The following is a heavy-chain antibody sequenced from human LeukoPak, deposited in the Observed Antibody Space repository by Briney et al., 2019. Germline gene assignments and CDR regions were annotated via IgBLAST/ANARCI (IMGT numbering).Heavy chain of an antibody. CDR2: INAGNGNT. CDR3: ARDWGYSSGWPFDY. D-gene: IGHD6-19*01. V-gene: IGHV1-3*01. J-gene: IGHJ4*02. Sequence: ASVKVSCKASGYTFTSYAMHWVRQAPGQRLEWMGWINAGNGNTKYSQKFQGRVTITRDTSASTAYMELSSLRSEDTAVYYCARDWGYSSGWPFDYWGQGTLVTVPS. CDR1: GYTFTSYA.